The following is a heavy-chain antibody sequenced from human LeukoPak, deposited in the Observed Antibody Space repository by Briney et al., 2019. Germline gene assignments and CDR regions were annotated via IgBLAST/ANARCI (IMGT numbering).Heavy chain of an antibody. CDR3: ARHPDCTRTSCYVDYYGMDV. D-gene: IGHD2-2*01. CDR2: INPGDSDT. V-gene: IGHV5-51*01. CDR1: GYRFTSYW. J-gene: IGHJ6*02. Sequence: GESLKISCKGSGYRFTSYWIGWVRQMPGKGLEWMGIINPGDSDTRYSPSFQGQVTISADKSISTAYLQWSSMKASDTAMYYCARHPDCTRTSCYVDYYGMDVWGQGTTVTVSS.